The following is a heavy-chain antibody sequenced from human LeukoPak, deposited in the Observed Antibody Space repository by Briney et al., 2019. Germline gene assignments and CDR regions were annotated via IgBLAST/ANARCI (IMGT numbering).Heavy chain of an antibody. CDR1: GFTFSDYY. D-gene: IGHD3-10*01. Sequence: GGSLRLSCAASGFTFSDYYMSWIRQAPGKGLEWVSYITSSGSTISYADSVKGRFTVSRDNAKNSLYLQMNSLRAEDTAVYYCARSLDTVIRGLILVWGQGTLVTASS. CDR2: ITSSGSTI. V-gene: IGHV3-11*01. CDR3: ARSLDTVIRGLILV. J-gene: IGHJ4*02.